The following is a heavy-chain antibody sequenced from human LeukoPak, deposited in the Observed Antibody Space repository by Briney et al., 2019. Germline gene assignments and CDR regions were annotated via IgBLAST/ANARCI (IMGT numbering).Heavy chain of an antibody. Sequence: GGSLRLSCAASGFTFSNYWMHWVRQAPGKGLVWVSRINSDGSGTIYADSVKGRFTISRDNAKNTLDLQMNSLRAEDTAVYYCARGEKSWINGFDLWGQGTLVTVSS. V-gene: IGHV3-74*01. CDR2: INSDGSGT. CDR1: GFTFSNYW. J-gene: IGHJ4*02. CDR3: ARGEKSWINGFDL. D-gene: IGHD2-8*01.